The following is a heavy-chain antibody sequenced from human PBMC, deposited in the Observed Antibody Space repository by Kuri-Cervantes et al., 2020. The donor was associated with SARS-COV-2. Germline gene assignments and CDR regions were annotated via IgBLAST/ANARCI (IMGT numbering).Heavy chain of an antibody. D-gene: IGHD3-3*01. CDR3: ASHYDGTYPI. Sequence: GGSLRLSCAASGFTVSGNYMSWVRQASEKGLEWLSVIYTGDKTYYADSVKGRFTISRDNSKNTVYLQMNSLRAEDTAVYYCASHYDGTYPIWGRGTLVTVSS. J-gene: IGHJ4*02. CDR1: GFTVSGNY. CDR2: IYTGDKT. V-gene: IGHV3-53*01.